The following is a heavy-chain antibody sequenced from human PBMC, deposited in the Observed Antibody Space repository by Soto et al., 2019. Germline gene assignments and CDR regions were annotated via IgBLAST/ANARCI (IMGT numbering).Heavy chain of an antibody. V-gene: IGHV1-46*01. Sequence: GASVKVSCKASGYTFTSYYMHWVRQAPGQGLEWMGIINPSGGSTSYAQKFQGRVTMTRDTSTSTVYMELSSLRSEDTAVYYCARFGLERSLSRGDGMDVWGQGTTVTVS. CDR1: GYTFTSYY. J-gene: IGHJ6*02. D-gene: IGHD3-10*01. CDR3: ARFGLERSLSRGDGMDV. CDR2: INPSGGST.